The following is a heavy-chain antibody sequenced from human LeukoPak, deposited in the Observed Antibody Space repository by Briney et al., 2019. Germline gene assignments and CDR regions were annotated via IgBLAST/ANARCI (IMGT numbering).Heavy chain of an antibody. D-gene: IGHD3-10*01. CDR2: IYYSGST. CDR3: ARHGNYYGSGSYY. J-gene: IGHJ4*02. Sequence: SETLSLTCIVSGGSISRYYWSWIRQPPGKGLDWLGYIYYSGSTNYNPSLKSRVTISVDTSKNQFSLKLISVTAADTAVYYCARHGNYYGSGSYYWGQGTLVTVSS. CDR1: GGSISRYY. V-gene: IGHV4-59*01.